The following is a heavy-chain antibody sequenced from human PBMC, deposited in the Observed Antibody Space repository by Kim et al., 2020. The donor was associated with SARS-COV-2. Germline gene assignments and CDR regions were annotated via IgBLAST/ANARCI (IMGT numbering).Heavy chain of an antibody. J-gene: IGHJ1*01. CDR3: ARVVTAAGTTYGFQH. D-gene: IGHD6-13*01. V-gene: IGHV4-30-2*04. Sequence: PALKSRVTISVDTSKNQFSLKLSSVTAADTAVYYCARVVTAAGTTYGFQHWGQGTLVTVSS.